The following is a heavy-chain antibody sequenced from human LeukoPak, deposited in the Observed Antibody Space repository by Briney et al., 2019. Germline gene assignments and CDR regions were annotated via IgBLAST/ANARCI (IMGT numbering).Heavy chain of an antibody. CDR2: IIPIFGRA. Sequence: SVKVSCKASGGTFISYAISWVGQAPGQGVEWMGGIIPIFGRANYAQKFQGRVTITTAQSTSTAYMELSSLRSENTAVYYCARVRHQYSSGCYQSYYYYMDVWGKGTPVTVSS. V-gene: IGHV1-69*05. D-gene: IGHD6-19*01. CDR3: ARVRHQYSSGCYQSYYYYMDV. CDR1: GGTFISYA. J-gene: IGHJ6*03.